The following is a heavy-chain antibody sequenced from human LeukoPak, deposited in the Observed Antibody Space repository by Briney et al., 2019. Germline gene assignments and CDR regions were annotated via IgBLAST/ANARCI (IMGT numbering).Heavy chain of an antibody. D-gene: IGHD3-22*01. J-gene: IGHJ5*02. CDR3: ARDRGRQKWFQGFDP. V-gene: IGHV1-18*01. Sequence: ASVKVSCKASGYTFTSYGISWVRQAPGQGLEWMGWISTYDGNTNYAEKLQGRVTMTKDTSTSTAHMELRSLRSDDTAVYYCARDRGRQKWFQGFDPWGQGTLVTVSS. CDR2: ISTYDGNT. CDR1: GYTFTSYG.